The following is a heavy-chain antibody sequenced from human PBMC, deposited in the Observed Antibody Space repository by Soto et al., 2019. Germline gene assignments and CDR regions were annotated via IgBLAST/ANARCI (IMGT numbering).Heavy chain of an antibody. CDR2: ISYDGSNK. D-gene: IGHD5-18*01. CDR1: GFTFSSYA. J-gene: IGHJ5*02. CDR3: ASLWLFDP. V-gene: IGHV3-30-3*02. Sequence: SGFTFSSYAMHWVRQAPGKGLEWVAVISYDGSNKYYADSVKGRFTISRDNSKNTLYLQMNSLRAEDTAVYYCASLWLFDPWGQGTQVTVSS.